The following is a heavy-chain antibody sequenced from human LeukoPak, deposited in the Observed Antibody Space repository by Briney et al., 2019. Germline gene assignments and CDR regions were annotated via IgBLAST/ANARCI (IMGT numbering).Heavy chain of an antibody. J-gene: IGHJ4*02. CDR3: ARLNWKSDY. CDR1: GGSISSSSYY. Sequence: SETLSLTCTVSGGSISSSSYYWGWIRQPPGKGLEWIGSIYYSGSTYYNPSLKSRVTISVDTSKNQFSLKLSSVTAADTAVYYRARLNWKSDYWGQGTLVTVSS. D-gene: IGHD1-20*01. CDR2: IYYSGST. V-gene: IGHV4-39*01.